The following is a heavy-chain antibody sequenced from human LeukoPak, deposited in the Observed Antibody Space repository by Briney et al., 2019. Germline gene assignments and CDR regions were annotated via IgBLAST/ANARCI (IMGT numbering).Heavy chain of an antibody. CDR3: AKDRKSRSSSWYGDYYYGMDV. CDR1: GFTFSSYA. CDR2: ISGSGGST. Sequence: GGSLRLSCAASGFTFSSYAMSWVRQAPGKGLEWVSAISGSGGSTYYADTVKGRFTISRDNSKNTLYLQMNSLRAEDTALYYCAKDRKSRSSSWYGDYYYGMDVWGQGTTVTVSS. J-gene: IGHJ6*02. D-gene: IGHD6-13*01. V-gene: IGHV3-23*01.